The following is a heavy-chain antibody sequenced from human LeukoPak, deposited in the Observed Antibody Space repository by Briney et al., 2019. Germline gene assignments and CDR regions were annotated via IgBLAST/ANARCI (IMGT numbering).Heavy chain of an antibody. CDR3: ARERHSGSYLRWFDP. CDR1: GYTFTSYG. CDR2: ISAYNGNT. D-gene: IGHD1-26*01. V-gene: IGHV1-18*01. Sequence: ASVKVSCKASGYTFTSYGISWVRQAPGQGLEWMGWISAYNGNTNYAQKLQGRVTMTTDTSTSTAYMELRSLRSDDTAVYYCARERHSGSYLRWFDPWGQGTLVTVSS. J-gene: IGHJ5*02.